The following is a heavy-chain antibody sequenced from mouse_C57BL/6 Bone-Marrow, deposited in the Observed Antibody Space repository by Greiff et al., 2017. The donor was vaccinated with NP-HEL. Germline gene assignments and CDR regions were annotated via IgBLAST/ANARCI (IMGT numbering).Heavy chain of an antibody. CDR1: GYTFTEYT. CDR2: FYPGSGSI. V-gene: IGHV1-62-2*01. J-gene: IGHJ2*01. Sequence: VKLQQSGAELVKPGASVKLSCKASGYTFTEYTIHWVKPRSGKGLEWIGWFYPGSGSIKYNEKFKDKATVTADKSSSTFYMEVSRLTSEDSAVYFCARHEEGSYGNYFDDWGQGTTLTVSS. D-gene: IGHD2-1*01. CDR3: ARHEEGSYGNYFDD.